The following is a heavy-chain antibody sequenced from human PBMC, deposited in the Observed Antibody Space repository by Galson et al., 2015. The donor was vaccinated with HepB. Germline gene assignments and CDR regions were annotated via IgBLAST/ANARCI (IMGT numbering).Heavy chain of an antibody. Sequence: SLRLSCAASGFTFSIYSMNWVRQAPGKGLEWISYMSSSMTTIYYADSAKGRFTISRDNAKNLLYLQMKSLGVEDTAVYYCARDSVAVPHVFDIWGQGTMVTVSS. CDR2: MSSSMTTI. V-gene: IGHV3-48*01. CDR3: ARDSVAVPHVFDI. D-gene: IGHD3-10*01. CDR1: GFTFSIYS. J-gene: IGHJ3*02.